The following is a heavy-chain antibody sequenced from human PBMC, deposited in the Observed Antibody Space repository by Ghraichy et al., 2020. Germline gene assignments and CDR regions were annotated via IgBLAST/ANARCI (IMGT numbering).Heavy chain of an antibody. D-gene: IGHD1-14*01. J-gene: IGHJ6*02. CDR2: INHSGST. CDR1: GGSFSGYY. CDR3: ARGGRGGGIYYYYGMDV. Sequence: SETLSLTCAVYGGSFSGYYWSWIRQPPGKGLEWIGEINHSGSTNYNPSLRSRVTISVDTSKNQFSLKLSSVTAADTAVYYCARGGRGGGIYYYYGMDVWSQGTTVTVSS. V-gene: IGHV4-34*01.